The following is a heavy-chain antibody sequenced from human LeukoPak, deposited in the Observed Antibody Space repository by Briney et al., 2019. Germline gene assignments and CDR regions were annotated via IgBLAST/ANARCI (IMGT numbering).Heavy chain of an antibody. CDR1: GFTFSSYA. CDR2: ISYDGSNK. D-gene: IGHD6-13*01. Sequence: PGGSLRLSCAASGFTFSSYAMHWVRQAPGKGLKWVAVISYDGSNKNYADSVKGRFTISRDNSKNTLYLQMNSLRTEDTAVYFCARVAAAGTYYYYYMDVWGKGTTVTVSS. CDR3: ARVAAAGTYYYYYMDV. V-gene: IGHV3-30*04. J-gene: IGHJ6*03.